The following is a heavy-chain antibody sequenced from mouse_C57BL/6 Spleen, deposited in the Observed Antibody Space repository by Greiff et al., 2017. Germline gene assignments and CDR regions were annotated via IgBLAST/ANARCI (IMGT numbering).Heavy chain of an antibody. D-gene: IGHD2-5*01. CDR1: GYTFTDYN. CDR3: ARSYYSNYVRYFDV. Sequence: EVQLQQSGPELVKPGASVKMSCKASGYTFTDYNMHWVKQSHGKSLEWIGYINPNNGGTSYNQKFKGKATLTVNKSSSTAYMELRSLTSEDSAVYYCARSYYSNYVRYFDVWGTGTTVTVSS. J-gene: IGHJ1*03. V-gene: IGHV1-22*01. CDR2: INPNNGGT.